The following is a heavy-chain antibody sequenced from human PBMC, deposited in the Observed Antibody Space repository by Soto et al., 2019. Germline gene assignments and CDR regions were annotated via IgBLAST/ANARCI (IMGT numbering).Heavy chain of an antibody. J-gene: IGHJ4*02. D-gene: IGHD1-1*01. V-gene: IGHV1-8*02. CDR3: EVTTGY. Sequence: QVQVVQSRAEVKKPGASMRVSCKTSGYTFTDYDINWVRQAAGQGLEYMGWMSPDSGNTGYSQQFQGRVTMTSNTSTSTAYMELSSLTSEDTAVYYCEVTTGYWGQGTMVTVSS. CDR2: MSPDSGNT. CDR1: GYTFTDYD.